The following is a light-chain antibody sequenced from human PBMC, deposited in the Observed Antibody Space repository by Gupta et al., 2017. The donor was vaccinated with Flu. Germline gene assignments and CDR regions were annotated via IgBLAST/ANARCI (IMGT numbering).Light chain of an antibody. CDR1: QAIRNW. Sequence: SSVFASVGDTVTITCRASQAIRNWLAWYKQKPGKAPKLLVYGASSWQSGVPSRFSGSGYGKDLTLTISSRQQEDFATYYCQQSDNFPPITFGGGTKVEIK. CDR2: GAS. V-gene: IGKV1-12*01. CDR3: QQSDNFPPIT. J-gene: IGKJ4*01.